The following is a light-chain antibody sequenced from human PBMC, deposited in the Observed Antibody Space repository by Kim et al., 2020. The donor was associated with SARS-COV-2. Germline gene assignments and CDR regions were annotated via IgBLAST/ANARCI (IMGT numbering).Light chain of an antibody. CDR2: GAS. Sequence: EIVMTQSPATLSVSPGERATLSCRASQSVSRNLAWYQQKPVQPPRLVMYGASTRPTGIPVRFSGSGSGTDFTLIISSLQSEDFAVYYCQHYNNWPPWTFGQGTKVEI. CDR1: QSVSRN. V-gene: IGKV3-15*01. J-gene: IGKJ1*01. CDR3: QHYNNWPPWT.